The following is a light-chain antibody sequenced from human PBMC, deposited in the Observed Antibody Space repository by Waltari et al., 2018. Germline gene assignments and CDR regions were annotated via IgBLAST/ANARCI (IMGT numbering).Light chain of an antibody. CDR2: DVR. V-gene: IGLV2-14*03. Sequence: QSALTQPASVSGSPGQSITISCTGTSSDVGGYNFVSWYQQHPGKAPKLLIYDVRTRPSGVSNRFSGSQSGNTASLTISGLQVEDEADYYCSSYASTTTWVFGGGTELTVL. CDR3: SSYASTTTWV. CDR1: SSDVGGYNF. J-gene: IGLJ3*02.